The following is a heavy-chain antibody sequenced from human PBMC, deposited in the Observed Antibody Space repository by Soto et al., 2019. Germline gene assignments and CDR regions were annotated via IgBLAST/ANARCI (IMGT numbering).Heavy chain of an antibody. CDR1: GGYFSGYY. Sequence: SEPLSLTCAVYGGYFSGYYWSWIRQPPGKGLEWIGEINHSGSTNYNPSLKSRVTISVDTSKNQSSLKLSSVTAADTAVYYCARGSHDFWSGYNWFDPWGRGTLVTVSS. D-gene: IGHD3-3*01. CDR3: ARGSHDFWSGYNWFDP. CDR2: INHSGST. V-gene: IGHV4-34*01. J-gene: IGHJ5*02.